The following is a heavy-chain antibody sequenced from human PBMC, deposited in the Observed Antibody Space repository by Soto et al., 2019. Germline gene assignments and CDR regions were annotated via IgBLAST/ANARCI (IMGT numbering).Heavy chain of an antibody. CDR3: ARVLQYYFDY. CDR2: INAGNGNT. J-gene: IGHJ4*02. V-gene: IGHV1-3*01. CDR1: GYTFTSYA. Sequence: ASVKVSCKASGYTFTSYAMHWVRQAPGQRLEWMGWINAGNGNTKYSQKFQGRVTITRDTSTSTAYMELRSLRSDDTAVYYCARVLQYYFDYWGQGTLVTVSS. D-gene: IGHD4-4*01.